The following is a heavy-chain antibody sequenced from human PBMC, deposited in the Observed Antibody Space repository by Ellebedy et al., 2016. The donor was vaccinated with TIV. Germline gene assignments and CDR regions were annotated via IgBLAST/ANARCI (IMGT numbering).Heavy chain of an antibody. CDR1: GFTFSSYW. Sequence: GESLKISXAASGFTFSSYWMHWVRQAPGKGLVWVSRINGDGTTTTYADSVKGRFTISRDNSKNTLYLQMNSLRAEDTAVYYCAKDQGGGLWGQGTLVTVSS. V-gene: IGHV3-74*01. J-gene: IGHJ4*02. CDR3: AKDQGGGL. D-gene: IGHD2-15*01. CDR2: INGDGTTT.